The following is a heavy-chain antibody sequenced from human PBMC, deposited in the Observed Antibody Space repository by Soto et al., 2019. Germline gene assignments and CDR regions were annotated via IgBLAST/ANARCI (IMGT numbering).Heavy chain of an antibody. J-gene: IGHJ4*02. V-gene: IGHV3-23*01. CDR2: ISGSGGST. CDR3: AKGQKWELPFDY. Sequence: PGESLKISCAASGFSFSSYAMSWVRQAPGKGLEWVSAISGSGGSTYYADSVKGRFTISRDNSKNTLYLQMNSLKAEDTAVYYCAKGQKWELPFDYLGQGALVTVSS. CDR1: GFSFSSYA. D-gene: IGHD1-26*01.